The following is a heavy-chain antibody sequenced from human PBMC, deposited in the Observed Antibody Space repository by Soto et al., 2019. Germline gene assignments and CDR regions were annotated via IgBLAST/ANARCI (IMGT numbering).Heavy chain of an antibody. CDR3: AIEFSSSSWPYPRDYYYYYYGMDV. D-gene: IGHD6-13*01. Sequence: GGSLRLSCAASGFTFSSYAMSWVRQAPGKGLEWVSYISSSSSTIYYADSVKGRFTISRDNAKNSLYLQMNSLRDEDTAVYYCAIEFSSSSWPYPRDYYYYYYGMDVWGQGTTVTVSS. V-gene: IGHV3-48*02. CDR2: ISSSSSTI. J-gene: IGHJ6*02. CDR1: GFTFSSYA.